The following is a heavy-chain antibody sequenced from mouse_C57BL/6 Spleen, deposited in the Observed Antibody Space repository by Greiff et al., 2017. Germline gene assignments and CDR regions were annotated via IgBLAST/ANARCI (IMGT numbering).Heavy chain of an antibody. CDR2: IYPGSGST. Sequence: VQLQQPGAELVKPGASVKMSCKASGYTFTSYWITWVKQRPGQGLEWIGDIYPGSGSTNYNEKFKSKATLTVDTSSSTAYMQLSSLTSEDSAVYYCARRPLYGNYGYFDVWGTGTTVTVSS. CDR3: ARRPLYGNYGYFDV. CDR1: GYTFTSYW. D-gene: IGHD2-1*01. V-gene: IGHV1-55*01. J-gene: IGHJ1*03.